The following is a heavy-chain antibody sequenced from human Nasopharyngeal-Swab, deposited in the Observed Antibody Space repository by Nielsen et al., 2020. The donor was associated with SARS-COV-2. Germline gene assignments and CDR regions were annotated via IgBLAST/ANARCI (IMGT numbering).Heavy chain of an antibody. CDR2: INHSGST. V-gene: IGHV4-34*01. J-gene: IGHJ4*02. Sequence: SETLSLTCAVYGGSFSGYYWSWIRQPPGKGLEWIGEINHSGSTNYNPSLKSRVTISVDTSKNQFSLKLSSVTAADTAVYYCARLGFGETNDYWGQGTLVTVSS. CDR1: GGSFSGYY. CDR3: ARLGFGETNDY. D-gene: IGHD3-10*01.